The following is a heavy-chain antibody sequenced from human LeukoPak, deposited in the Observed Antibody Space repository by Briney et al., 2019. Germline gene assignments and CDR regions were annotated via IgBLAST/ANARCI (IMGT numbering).Heavy chain of an antibody. D-gene: IGHD3-22*01. J-gene: IGHJ4*02. Sequence: SETLSLTCAVSGDSISSGGHSWSWIRQPPGKALEWIGSIYHSGSTYYNPSLKSRVTISVDRSKNEFSLKLSSVTAADTAVYYCASLSLYYYDTSGFSRGYFDYWGQGTLVTVSS. V-gene: IGHV4-30-2*01. CDR1: GDSISSGGHS. CDR2: IYHSGST. CDR3: ASLSLYYYDTSGFSRGYFDY.